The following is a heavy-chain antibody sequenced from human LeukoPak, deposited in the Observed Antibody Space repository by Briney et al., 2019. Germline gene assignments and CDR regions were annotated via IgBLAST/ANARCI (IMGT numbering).Heavy chain of an antibody. V-gene: IGHV1-69*13. CDR2: IIPIFGTA. J-gene: IGHJ4*02. D-gene: IGHD6-13*01. CDR3: ARLYSSSWDFDY. Sequence: ASGKVSCKASGGTFSSYAISWVRQAPGQGLEWMGGIIPIFGTANYAQKFQGRVTITADESTSTAYMELSSLRSEDTAVYYCARLYSSSWDFDYWGQGTLVTVSS. CDR1: GGTFSSYA.